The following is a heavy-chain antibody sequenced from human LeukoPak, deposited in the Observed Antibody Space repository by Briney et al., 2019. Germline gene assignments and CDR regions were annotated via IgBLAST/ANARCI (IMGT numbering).Heavy chain of an antibody. Sequence: SETLSLTCTVSGDFISSSNYYWGWIRQPPGKGLEWIGSIYYSGSTYYNPSLKSRVTISIDTSKNQFSLKLSSVTAADMAVYYCASSSGWYRGGEGYWGQGTLVTVSS. CDR2: IYYSGST. D-gene: IGHD6-19*01. J-gene: IGHJ4*02. CDR3: ASSSGWYRGGEGY. CDR1: GDFISSSNYY. V-gene: IGHV4-39*07.